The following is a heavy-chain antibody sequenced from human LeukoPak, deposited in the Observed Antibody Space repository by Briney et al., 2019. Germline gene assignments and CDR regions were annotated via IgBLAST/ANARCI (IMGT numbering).Heavy chain of an antibody. V-gene: IGHV1-18*01. J-gene: IGHJ5*02. D-gene: IGHD2-2*02. Sequence: ASVKVSFKASGYTFTSYGISWVRQAPGQGLEWMGWISAYNGNTNYAQKLQGRVTMTTDTSTSTAYMELRSLRSDDTAVYYCARVTAWGTCSSTSCYMFWPQPAHSAFEGGSPFDPWGQGTLVTVSS. CDR3: ARVTAWGTCSSTSCYMFWPQPAHSAFEGGSPFDP. CDR1: GYTFTSYG. CDR2: ISAYNGNT.